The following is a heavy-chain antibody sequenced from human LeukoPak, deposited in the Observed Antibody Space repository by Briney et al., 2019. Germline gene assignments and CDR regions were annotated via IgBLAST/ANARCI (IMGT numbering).Heavy chain of an antibody. CDR2: IYYSGST. Sequence: SETLSLTCTVSGGSTSSSSYYWGWIRQPPGKGLEWIGSIYYSGSTYYNPSLKSRVTISVDTSKNQFSLKLSSVTAADTAVYYCARHPRWGRFDYWGQGTLVTVSS. CDR1: GGSTSSSSYY. CDR3: ARHPRWGRFDY. J-gene: IGHJ4*02. V-gene: IGHV4-39*01. D-gene: IGHD7-27*01.